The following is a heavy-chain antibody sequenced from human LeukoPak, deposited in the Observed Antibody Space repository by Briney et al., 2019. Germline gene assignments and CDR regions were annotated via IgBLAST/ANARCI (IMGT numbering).Heavy chain of an antibody. J-gene: IGHJ3*02. D-gene: IGHD2-15*01. CDR2: INHSGST. CDR1: GGSFSGYY. CDR3: ARDPGYCSGGSCYGHDAFDI. Sequence: SETLSLTCAVYGGSFSGYYWSWIRQPPGKGLEWIGEINHSGSTNYNPSLKSRVTISVDTSKNQFSLKLSSVTAADTAVYYCARDPGYCSGGSCYGHDAFDIWGQGTMVTVPS. V-gene: IGHV4-34*01.